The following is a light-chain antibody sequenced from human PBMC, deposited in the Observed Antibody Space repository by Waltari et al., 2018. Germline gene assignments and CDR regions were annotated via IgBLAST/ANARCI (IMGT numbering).Light chain of an antibody. J-gene: IGKJ3*01. CDR3: MQALQTPWA. V-gene: IGKV2-28*01. CDR1: QSLLHSNGYNY. Sequence: DIVMTQSPLSLPVTPGEPASISCRFSQSLLHSNGYNYLDWYLQKPGQSPQLLIYLGSNRASGVPDRFSGSGSGTDFTLKISRVEAEDVGVYYCMQALQTPWAFGPGTKVDIK. CDR2: LGS.